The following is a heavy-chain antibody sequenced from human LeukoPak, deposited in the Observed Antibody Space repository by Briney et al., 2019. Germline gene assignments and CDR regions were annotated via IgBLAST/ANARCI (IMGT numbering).Heavy chain of an antibody. Sequence: SVKVSCKASGGTFSSYAISWVRQAPGQGLEWMGGITPIFGTANYAQKFQGRVTITTDESTSTAYMELSSLRSEDTAVYYCASNPYYYGSGSYYSPKGVYNWFDPWGQGTLVTVSS. J-gene: IGHJ5*02. CDR1: GGTFSSYA. V-gene: IGHV1-69*05. CDR2: ITPIFGTA. D-gene: IGHD3-10*01. CDR3: ASNPYYYGSGSYYSPKGVYNWFDP.